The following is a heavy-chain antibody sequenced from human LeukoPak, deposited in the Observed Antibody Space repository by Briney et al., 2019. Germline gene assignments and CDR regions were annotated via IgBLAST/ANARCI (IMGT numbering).Heavy chain of an antibody. D-gene: IGHD3-16*01. Sequence: ASVKVSCKASGYTFTTYEIIWVRQAPVPGREWMGWINTRNGNANYAHQLQGRVTMTTDTSTSTSYMELASLRFDDTAIYYCARNHLGLGLWGQGTLVTVSS. J-gene: IGHJ4*02. CDR2: INTRNGNA. CDR3: ARNHLGLGL. V-gene: IGHV1-18*01. CDR1: GYTFTTYE.